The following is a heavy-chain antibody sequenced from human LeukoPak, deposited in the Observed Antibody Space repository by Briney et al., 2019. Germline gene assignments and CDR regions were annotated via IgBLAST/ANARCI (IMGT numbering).Heavy chain of an antibody. Sequence: GGSLRLSCAASGFTFSTYRMHWVRQAPAKGLVWVSRIKSDGGTNYADSVKGRFTISRDNAKKTVSLQMNSLRPEDTGVYYCARAPSEIGGYYPEYFRHWGQGALVTVSS. V-gene: IGHV3-74*01. J-gene: IGHJ1*01. CDR1: GFTFSTYR. CDR3: ARAPSEIGGYYPEYFRH. D-gene: IGHD3-22*01. CDR2: IKSDGGT.